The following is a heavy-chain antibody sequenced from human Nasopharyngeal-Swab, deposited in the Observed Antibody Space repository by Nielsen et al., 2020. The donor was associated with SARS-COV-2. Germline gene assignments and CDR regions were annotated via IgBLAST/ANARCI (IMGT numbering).Heavy chain of an antibody. J-gene: IGHJ4*02. CDR1: GFTFCSYG. V-gene: IGHV3-30*18. Sequence: GESLTLSCAASGFTFCSYGMHWVRQAPGKGLEWVAVISYDGSNKYYADSVKGRFTISRDNSENTLYLQMNSLRAEDTAVYYCAKDRITMVVGVPDYWGQGTLVTVSS. D-gene: IGHD3-22*01. CDR2: ISYDGSNK. CDR3: AKDRITMVVGVPDY.